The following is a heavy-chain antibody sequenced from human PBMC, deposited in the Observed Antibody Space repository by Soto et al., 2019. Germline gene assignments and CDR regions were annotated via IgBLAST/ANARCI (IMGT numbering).Heavy chain of an antibody. V-gene: IGHV3-23*01. CDR2: IRAREDTT. Sequence: EVQLLESGGGLVQPGGSLRLSCAASGFTFSDYSMTWVRQAPGKGLEWVSTIRAREDTTYFADSVKGRFTIARGNSKKWVYLQMNSLNAEDTAIYCCARGGYTSYFDYWGQGTPVTVSS. CDR1: GFTFSDYS. D-gene: IGHD5-18*01. CDR3: ARGGYTSYFDY. J-gene: IGHJ4*02.